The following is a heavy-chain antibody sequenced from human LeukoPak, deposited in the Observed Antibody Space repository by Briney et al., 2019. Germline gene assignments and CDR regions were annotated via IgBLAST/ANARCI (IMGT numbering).Heavy chain of an antibody. CDR2: ISGSGDST. J-gene: IGHJ3*02. Sequence: GGSLRLSCAASGFTFSSYAMSWVRQAPGKELAGVSAISGSGDSTYYADSVKGRSTISRDNSKNTLYLQMNSLRAEDTAVYYCAKVLRARITIFRVVNAFDIWGQGTMVTVSS. CDR3: AKVLRARITIFRVVNAFDI. CDR1: GFTFSSYA. D-gene: IGHD3-3*01. V-gene: IGHV3-23*01.